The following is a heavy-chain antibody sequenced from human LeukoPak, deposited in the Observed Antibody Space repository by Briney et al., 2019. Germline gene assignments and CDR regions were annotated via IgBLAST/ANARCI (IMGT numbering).Heavy chain of an antibody. V-gene: IGHV1-2*02. CDR3: AIDRGYSGYDTFDY. CDR1: GYTFTGYY. D-gene: IGHD5-12*01. J-gene: IGHJ4*02. CDR2: INPNSGGT. Sequence: ASVKVSCKASGYTFTGYYMHWVRQAPGQGLEWMGWINPNSGGTNYAQKFQGRVTMTRDTCISTAYMELSRLRSDDTAVYYCAIDRGYSGYDTFDYWGQGTLVTVSS.